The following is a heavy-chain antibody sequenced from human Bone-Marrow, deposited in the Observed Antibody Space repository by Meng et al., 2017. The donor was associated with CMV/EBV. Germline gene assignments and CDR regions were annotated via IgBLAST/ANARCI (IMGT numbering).Heavy chain of an antibody. Sequence: GESLKISCAASGFTFSNAWMSWVRQAPGKGLEWVGRIKSKTDGGTTDYAAPVKGRFTISRDDSKNTLYLQMNSLKTEDTAVYYCTTDSETPLEYCSGGSCYRGDYWGQGTLVTVSS. CDR1: GFTFSNAW. J-gene: IGHJ4*02. CDR3: TTDSETPLEYCSGGSCYRGDY. CDR2: IKSKTDGGTT. V-gene: IGHV3-15*01. D-gene: IGHD2-15*01.